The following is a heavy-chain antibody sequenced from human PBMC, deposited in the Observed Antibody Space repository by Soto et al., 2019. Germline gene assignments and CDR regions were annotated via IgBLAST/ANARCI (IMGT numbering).Heavy chain of an antibody. CDR1: GGTFSSYA. J-gene: IGHJ4*02. V-gene: IGHV1-69*12. CDR3: ARVPDCTNGVCYPDY. CDR2: IIPIFGTA. D-gene: IGHD2-8*01. Sequence: QVQLVQSGAEVKKPGSSVKVSCKASGGTFSSYAISWMRQAPGQGLERMGGIIPIFGTANYAQKFQGRVTITADESTSTAYMELSSLRSEDTAVYYCARVPDCTNGVCYPDYWGQGTLVTVSS.